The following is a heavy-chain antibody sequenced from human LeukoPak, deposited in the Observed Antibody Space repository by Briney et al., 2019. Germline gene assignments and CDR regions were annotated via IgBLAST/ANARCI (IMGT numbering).Heavy chain of an antibody. CDR2: ISGSGGST. D-gene: IGHD5-24*01. CDR3: AKRGRDGYNYDF. Sequence: GGSLRLSCTASGFTFSSYAMSWVRQAPGKGLEWVSDISGSGGSTYYADSVKGRLTISRDNSKNTLYLQMNSLRAEDTAVYYCAKRGRDGYNYDFWGQGTLVTVSS. CDR1: GFTFSSYA. V-gene: IGHV3-23*01. J-gene: IGHJ4*02.